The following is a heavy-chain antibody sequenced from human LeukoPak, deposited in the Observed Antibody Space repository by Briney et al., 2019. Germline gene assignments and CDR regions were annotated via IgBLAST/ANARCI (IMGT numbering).Heavy chain of an antibody. V-gene: IGHV3-23*01. CDR3: ARDRDPGYNDSSGYRRVNAFDI. CDR2: ISGSGGTT. Sequence: GGSLRLSCAASGFTFSSYAMHWVRQAPGKGLEWVSAISGSGGTTYYADSVKGRFTISRDNSKNTLCLQMNSLRAEDTAVYYCARDRDPGYNDSSGYRRVNAFDIWGQGTMVTVSS. J-gene: IGHJ3*02. CDR1: GFTFSSYA. D-gene: IGHD3-22*01.